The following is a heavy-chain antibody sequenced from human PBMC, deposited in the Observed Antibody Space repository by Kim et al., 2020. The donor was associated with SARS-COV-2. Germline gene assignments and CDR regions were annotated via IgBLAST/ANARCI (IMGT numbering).Heavy chain of an antibody. CDR2: T. Sequence: THYHPPLKGRVTISVDTSKNQFSLRLSSVTAADTAVYYCARVYGGYDYWGQGTLVTVSS. V-gene: IGHV4-61*02. D-gene: IGHD5-12*01. J-gene: IGHJ4*02. CDR3: ARVYGGYDY.